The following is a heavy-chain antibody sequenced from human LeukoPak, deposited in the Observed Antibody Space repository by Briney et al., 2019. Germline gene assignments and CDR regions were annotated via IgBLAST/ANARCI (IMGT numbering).Heavy chain of an antibody. J-gene: IGHJ4*02. D-gene: IGHD6-6*01. CDR2: IYHTGAS. V-gene: IGHV4-38-2*02. CDR3: ARGTGSYSSSADY. Sequence: SETLSLTCTVPGYSIRTAYYWSWIRQPPGKGLEWIGTIYHTGASYYNPSLKSRVTISVDTSKNQFSLRLSSVTAADTAVYSCARGTGSYSSSADYWGQGTLVTVSS. CDR1: GYSIRTAYY.